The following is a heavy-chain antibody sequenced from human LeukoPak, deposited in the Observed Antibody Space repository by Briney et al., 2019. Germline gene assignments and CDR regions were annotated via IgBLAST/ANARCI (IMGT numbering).Heavy chain of an antibody. CDR1: GDSVSSGSYY. V-gene: IGHV4-61*02. CDR2: IYASGST. CDR3: ARGAYGSTNYNWFDP. Sequence: SETLSLTCTESGDSVSSGSYYWSWIRQPAGKGLEWIGRIYASGSTNYNPSLKSRVTISVDTSKNQFSLKLSSVTAADTAVYYCARGAYGSTNYNWFDPWGQGTLVTVSS. J-gene: IGHJ5*02. D-gene: IGHD3-10*01.